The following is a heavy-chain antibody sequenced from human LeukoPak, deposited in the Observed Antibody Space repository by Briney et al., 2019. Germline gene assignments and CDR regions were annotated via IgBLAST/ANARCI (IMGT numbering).Heavy chain of an antibody. CDR3: ARQSPHYYDSSGPLLG. D-gene: IGHD3-22*01. J-gene: IGHJ4*02. Sequence: PSETLSLTCTVSGGSISSYYWSWIRQPPGKGLEWIGYIYYSGSTNYNPSLKSRVTISVDTSKNQFSLKLSSVTAADTAVYYCARQSPHYYDSSGPLLGWGQGTLVTVSS. V-gene: IGHV4-59*08. CDR2: IYYSGST. CDR1: GGSISSYY.